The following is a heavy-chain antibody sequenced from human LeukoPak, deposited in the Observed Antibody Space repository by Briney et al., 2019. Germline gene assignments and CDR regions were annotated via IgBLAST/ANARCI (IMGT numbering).Heavy chain of an antibody. CDR3: ARDKGESGYCSSTSCIRGFDH. D-gene: IGHD2-2*01. J-gene: IGHJ4*02. CDR1: GGSISSSSYY. CDR2: IYYSGST. V-gene: IGHV4-39*07. Sequence: SETLSLTCTVSGGSISSSSYYWGWIRQPPGKGLEWIGSIYYSGSTYYNPSLKSRVTISVDTSKNQFSLKLSSVTAADTAVYYCARDKGESGYCSSTSCIRGFDHWGQGTLVTVSS.